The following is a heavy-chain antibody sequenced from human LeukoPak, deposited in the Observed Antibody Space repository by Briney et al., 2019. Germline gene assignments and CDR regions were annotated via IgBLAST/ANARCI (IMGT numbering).Heavy chain of an antibody. CDR2: ISYDGSNK. Sequence: GGSLRLPCAASGFTFSSYAMHWVRQAPGKGLEWVAVISYDGSNKYYADSVKGRFTISRDNSKNTLYLQMNSLRAEDTAVYYCARDVGSGWPNTDAFDIWGQGTMVTVSS. V-gene: IGHV3-30*04. CDR1: GFTFSSYA. D-gene: IGHD6-19*01. J-gene: IGHJ3*02. CDR3: ARDVGSGWPNTDAFDI.